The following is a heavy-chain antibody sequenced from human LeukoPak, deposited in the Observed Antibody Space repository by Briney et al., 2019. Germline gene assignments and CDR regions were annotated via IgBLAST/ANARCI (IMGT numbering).Heavy chain of an antibody. CDR3: TRGRSEVDIVVVVAATSGTQDFDY. V-gene: IGHV4-39*01. CDR1: GGSISSSIYY. D-gene: IGHD2-15*01. CDR2: IYYSGST. Sequence: PSETLSLTCTVSGGSISSSIYYWCWIRQPPGKGLEWIASIYYSGSTYYNSSLKSRVTISVDTSKNQFSLKLSSVTAADTAVYYCTRGRSEVDIVVVVAATSGTQDFDYWGQGTLVTVSS. J-gene: IGHJ4*02.